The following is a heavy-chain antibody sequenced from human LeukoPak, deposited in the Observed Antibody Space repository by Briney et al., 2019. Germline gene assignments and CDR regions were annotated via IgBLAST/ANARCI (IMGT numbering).Heavy chain of an antibody. CDR3: ARDPDYGDYLDAFDI. CDR1: GFTFSSCA. D-gene: IGHD4-17*01. V-gene: IGHV3-21*01. Sequence: GGTLRLSCAASGFTFSSCAMSWVRQAPGKGLEWVSFISTSSSYIYYADSLKGRFTISRDNAKKSLYLQINSLRAEDTAVYYCARDPDYGDYLDAFDIWGQGTMVTVSS. CDR2: ISTSSSYI. J-gene: IGHJ3*02.